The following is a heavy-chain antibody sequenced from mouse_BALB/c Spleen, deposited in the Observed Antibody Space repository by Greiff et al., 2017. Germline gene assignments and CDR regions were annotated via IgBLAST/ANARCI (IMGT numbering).Heavy chain of an antibody. V-gene: IGHV1-5*01. CDR3: TRRIYDGYSDFDY. CDR2: IYPGNSDT. Sequence: VQLQQSGTVLARPGASVKMSCKASGYTFTSYWMHWVKQRPGQGLEWIGAIYPGNSDTSYNQKFKGKAKLTAVTSTSTAYMELSSLTNEDSAVYYCTRRIYDGYSDFDYWGQGTTLTVSS. D-gene: IGHD2-3*01. CDR1: GYTFTSYW. J-gene: IGHJ2*01.